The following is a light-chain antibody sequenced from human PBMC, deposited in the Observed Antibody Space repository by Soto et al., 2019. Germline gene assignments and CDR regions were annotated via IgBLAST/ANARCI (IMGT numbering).Light chain of an antibody. Sequence: QSALTQPRSVSGSPGQSVPISCPGTTSDVGGYNYVSWYQHHPGKAPKLMIYDVSKRPSGVPDRFSGSKSGNTASLTISGLQAEDEADYYCCSYAGSYTYWVFGGGTKLTVL. CDR1: TSDVGGYNY. V-gene: IGLV2-11*01. CDR3: CSYAGSYTYWV. CDR2: DVS. J-gene: IGLJ3*02.